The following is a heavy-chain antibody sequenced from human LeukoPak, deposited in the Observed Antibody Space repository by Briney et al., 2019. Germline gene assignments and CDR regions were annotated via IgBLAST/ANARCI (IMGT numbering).Heavy chain of an antibody. CDR3: ARECMYNVNCAGC. Sequence: GRSLRPSCAPSGFILSSFWMHWVRHAPGEGLAWVSRINTVGSSTIYADSVKGRFTISRAHAKNPLYMQMNNLRAAHTSFSFRARECMYNVNCAGCWGQGTLVTVSS. CDR1: GFILSSFW. D-gene: IGHD1-14*01. V-gene: IGHV3-74*01. CDR2: INTVGSST. J-gene: IGHJ4*02.